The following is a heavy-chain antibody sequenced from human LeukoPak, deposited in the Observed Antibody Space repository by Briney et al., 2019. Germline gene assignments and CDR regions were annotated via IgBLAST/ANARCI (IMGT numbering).Heavy chain of an antibody. V-gene: IGHV4-4*07. J-gene: IGHJ4*02. D-gene: IGHD3-3*01. CDR3: ARSHYDFWSGSRNYFDY. CDR1: GGSISSYY. Sequence: KASETLSLTCTVSGGSISSYYWSWIRQPAGKGLEWIGRIYTSGSTNYNPSLKSRVTMSVDTSKNQFSLKLSSVTAADTAVYYCARSHYDFWSGSRNYFDYWGLGTLVTVSS. CDR2: IYTSGST.